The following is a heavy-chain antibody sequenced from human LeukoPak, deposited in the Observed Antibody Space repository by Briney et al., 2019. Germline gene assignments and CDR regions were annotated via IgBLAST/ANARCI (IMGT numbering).Heavy chain of an antibody. CDR2: IYYSGST. D-gene: IGHD6-13*01. CDR1: GGFISSYY. V-gene: IGHV4-59*01. J-gene: IGHJ4*02. Sequence: SETLSLTCTVSGGFISSYYWSWIRQPPGKGLEWIGYIYYSGSTTYNPSLKSRVTISIDTSKNQFSLRLTSVTAADTAVYYCASQSPSSSWSLGYWGQGTLVTVSS. CDR3: ASQSPSSSWSLGY.